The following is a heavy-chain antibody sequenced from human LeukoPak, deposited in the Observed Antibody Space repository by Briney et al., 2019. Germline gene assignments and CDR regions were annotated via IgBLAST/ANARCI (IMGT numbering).Heavy chain of an antibody. V-gene: IGHV4-34*01. J-gene: IGHJ3*02. CDR1: GGSFSGYY. CDR2: INHSGST. Sequence: SETLSLTCAVYGGSFSGYYWSWIRQPPGKGLEWIGEINHSGSTSYNPSLKSRVTISVDTSKNQFSLKLSSVTAADTAVYYCARERLYTIFGVVIEMRAFDIWGQGTMVTVSS. D-gene: IGHD3-3*01. CDR3: ARERLYTIFGVVIEMRAFDI.